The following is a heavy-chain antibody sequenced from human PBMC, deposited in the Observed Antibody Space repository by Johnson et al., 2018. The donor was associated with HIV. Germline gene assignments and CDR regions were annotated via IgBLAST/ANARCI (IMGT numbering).Heavy chain of an antibody. Sequence: QVQLVESGGGVVQPGRSLRLSCSASGFTFSSYAMHWVRQAPGKGLEWVAVISYDGSNKYYADSVKGRFTISRDSSKNTVYLQMDSLRGEDTAVYYCARDPGNAGRPFDAFDIWGQGTMVTVSA. CDR1: GFTFSSYA. V-gene: IGHV3-30*04. CDR2: ISYDGSNK. D-gene: IGHD6-13*01. J-gene: IGHJ3*02. CDR3: ARDPGNAGRPFDAFDI.